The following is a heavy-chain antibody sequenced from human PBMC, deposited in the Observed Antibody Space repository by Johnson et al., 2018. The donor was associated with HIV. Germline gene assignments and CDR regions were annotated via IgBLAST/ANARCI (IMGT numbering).Heavy chain of an antibody. V-gene: IGHV3-15*01. Sequence: VQLVESGGGLVKPGGSLRLSCGASGFTVSNAWMSWVRQAPGKGLEWVGRIKSKTDGGTTDYAAPVKGRFTIPRDDSKKTLYLQMTSLKTEDTAVYYCTTARVSYDSSGYNAFDIWGQGTMVTVSS. CDR1: GFTVSNAW. D-gene: IGHD3-22*01. CDR3: TTARVSYDSSGYNAFDI. J-gene: IGHJ3*02. CDR2: IKSKTDGGTT.